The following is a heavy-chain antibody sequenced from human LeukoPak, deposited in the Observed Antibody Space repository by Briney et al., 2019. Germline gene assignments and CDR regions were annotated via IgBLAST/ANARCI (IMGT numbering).Heavy chain of an antibody. CDR3: AGYRGYSYGSSGYYYYMDV. V-gene: IGHV4-39*07. J-gene: IGHJ6*03. CDR1: GGSISTSSYY. Sequence: SETLSLTCTVSGGSISTSSYYWAWIRQPPGKGLEWIEEINHSGSTNYNPSLKSRVTISVDTSKNQFSLKLASVTAADTAVYYCAGYRGYSYGSSGYYYYMDVWGKGTTVTVSS. CDR2: INHSGST. D-gene: IGHD5-18*01.